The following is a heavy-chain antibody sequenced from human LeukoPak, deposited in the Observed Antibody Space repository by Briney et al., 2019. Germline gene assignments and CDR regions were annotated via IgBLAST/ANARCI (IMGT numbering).Heavy chain of an antibody. Sequence: PGGSLRLSCAASGFTFDDYAMHWVRQAPGKGLEWVSLIRGDGGSTYYADSVKGRFTVSRDNSKNSLYLQMNSLRTEDTAMYYCAKFLAVAEVYDYWGQGTLVTVSS. CDR1: GFTFDDYA. V-gene: IGHV3-43*02. J-gene: IGHJ4*02. CDR2: IRGDGGST. D-gene: IGHD6-19*01. CDR3: AKFLAVAEVYDY.